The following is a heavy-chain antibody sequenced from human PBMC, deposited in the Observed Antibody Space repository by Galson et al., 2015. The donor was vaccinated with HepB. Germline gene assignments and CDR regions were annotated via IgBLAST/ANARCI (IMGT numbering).Heavy chain of an antibody. CDR3: AKVFPEKTDGWYRQALYYFDS. J-gene: IGHJ4*01. V-gene: IGHV3-23*01. CDR1: GFTFSYYA. D-gene: IGHD6-19*01. Sequence: LRLSCAASGFTFSYYAMSWVRQAPGKGLKWVSAITPSGDNTYSADSMKGRFTISRDNSKNTLFLQMNSLRADDTAIYFCAKVFPEKTDGWYRQALYYFDSWGHRTRVTVSS. CDR2: ITPSGDNT.